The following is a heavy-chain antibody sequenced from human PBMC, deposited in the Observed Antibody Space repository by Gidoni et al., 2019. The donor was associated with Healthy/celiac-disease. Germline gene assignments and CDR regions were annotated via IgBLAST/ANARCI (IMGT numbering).Heavy chain of an antibody. V-gene: IGHV3-23*01. CDR1: GFTFRSYA. CDR3: ASLNLYSSGWYGDFDY. Sequence: EVQLLESGGGLVQPGGSLRLSCAASGFTFRSYAMSWFRQAPGKWLEWVSALSGSGGSTYYADSVKGRLTISRDNSKNTLYMQMNSLRAEDTAVYYCASLNLYSSGWYGDFDYWGQGTLVTVSS. J-gene: IGHJ4*02. CDR2: LSGSGGST. D-gene: IGHD6-19*01.